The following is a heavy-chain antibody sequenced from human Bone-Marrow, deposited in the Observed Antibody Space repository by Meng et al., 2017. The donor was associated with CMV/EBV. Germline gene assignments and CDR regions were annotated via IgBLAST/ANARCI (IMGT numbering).Heavy chain of an antibody. Sequence: GESLKISCAASGFTFSSYSMNWVRQAPGKGLEWVSSISSSSYIYYADSVKGRFTISRDNAKNSLYLQMNSLRAEDTALYHCARPHCSGGSCDPYYYYGMDVWGQGTTVTVSS. D-gene: IGHD2-15*01. CDR2: ISSSSYI. J-gene: IGHJ6*02. CDR1: GFTFSSYS. CDR3: ARPHCSGGSCDPYYYYGMDV. V-gene: IGHV3-21*04.